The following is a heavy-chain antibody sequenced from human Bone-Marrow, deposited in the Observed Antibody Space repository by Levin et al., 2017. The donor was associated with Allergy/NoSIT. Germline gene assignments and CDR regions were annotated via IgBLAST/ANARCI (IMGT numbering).Heavy chain of an antibody. V-gene: IGHV4-31*03. J-gene: IGHJ6*03. CDR2: TSYSGRT. CDR3: ARGSPPGRYYFYMDV. CDR1: GGSIRSASYS. Sequence: LRLSCTVSGGSIRSASYSWTWIRQHPGEGLEWIGYTSYSGRTKYNPSLTSRVTISVDTSQNQFSLRLNSVTAADTAVYYCARGSPPGRYYFYMDVWGEGTTVTVS.